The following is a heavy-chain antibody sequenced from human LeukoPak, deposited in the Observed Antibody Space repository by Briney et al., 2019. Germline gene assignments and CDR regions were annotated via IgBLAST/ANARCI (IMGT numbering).Heavy chain of an antibody. CDR3: ARPYTSGYRGAFDI. D-gene: IGHD6-19*01. CDR1: GGSISSYY. CDR2: IYYRGST. Sequence: PSETLTLTCTASGGSISSYYWSWIRQPPGKGLEWIGYIYYRGSTNYNPSLKSRVTISLDTSTNKFSLKLSSVTAADTAVYYCARPYTSGYRGAFDIWGQGKMVTVSS. V-gene: IGHV4-59*12. J-gene: IGHJ3*02.